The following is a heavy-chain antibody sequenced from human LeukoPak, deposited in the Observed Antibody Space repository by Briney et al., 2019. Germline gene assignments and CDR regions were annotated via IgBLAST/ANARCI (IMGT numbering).Heavy chain of an antibody. J-gene: IGHJ4*02. Sequence: QAGGSLRLSCAASGFTFSNAWMNWVRQAPGKGLEWVSAISGSGGSTYYADSVKGRFTISRDNSKNMVYLQMNSLRVDDTAVYYCARRDIVVVVSASDYWGQGTLVTVSS. CDR1: GFTFSNAW. D-gene: IGHD2-15*01. V-gene: IGHV3-23*01. CDR3: ARRDIVVVVSASDY. CDR2: ISGSGGST.